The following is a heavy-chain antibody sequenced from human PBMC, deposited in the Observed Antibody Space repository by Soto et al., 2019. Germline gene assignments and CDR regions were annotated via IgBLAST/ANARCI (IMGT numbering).Heavy chain of an antibody. D-gene: IGHD1-26*01. Sequence: QVQLVQSGAEVKKPGSSVKVSCKASGGTFSSYAISWVRQAPGQGLEWMGGIIPIFGTANYAQKFQGRATITADESTSTAYMELSSLRSEDTAVYYCARDWAGATGRDYYFYGMDVWGQGTTVTVSS. CDR3: ARDWAGATGRDYYFYGMDV. CDR2: IIPIFGTA. V-gene: IGHV1-69*01. J-gene: IGHJ6*02. CDR1: GGTFSSYA.